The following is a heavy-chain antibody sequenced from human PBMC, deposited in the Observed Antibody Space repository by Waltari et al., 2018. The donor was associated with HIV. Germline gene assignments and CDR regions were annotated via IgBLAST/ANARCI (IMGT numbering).Heavy chain of an antibody. D-gene: IGHD5-12*01. CDR1: GFPFSGHT. Sequence: EVQLVESGGGLVKPGGSLRLSRAASGFPFSGHTMNWGRQAPGKGLESVSSISSSGTYIYYVNAVQGRFTIARDNAKNSLYLQMNSLRVEDTAIYYCAKVDTHGYLPYNWGQGTLVTVSS. CDR3: AKVDTHGYLPYN. CDR2: ISSSGTYI. J-gene: IGHJ4*02. V-gene: IGHV3-21*01.